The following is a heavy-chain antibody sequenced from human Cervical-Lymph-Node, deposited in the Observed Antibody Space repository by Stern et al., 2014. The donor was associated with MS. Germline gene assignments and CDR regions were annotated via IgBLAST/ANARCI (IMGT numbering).Heavy chain of an antibody. D-gene: IGHD6-13*01. Sequence: QVQLVESGPGLMKPSETLSLTCTVSGGSISSYYWSWIRQPPGKGLELIGYIYYSGSTNYNPSLKVRVTISVDTSKNQFSLKLSSVTAADTAVYFCARGYSSSWYWFDSWGQGTQVTVSS. CDR3: ARGYSSSWYWFDS. J-gene: IGHJ5*01. CDR2: IYYSGST. V-gene: IGHV4-59*01. CDR1: GGSISSYY.